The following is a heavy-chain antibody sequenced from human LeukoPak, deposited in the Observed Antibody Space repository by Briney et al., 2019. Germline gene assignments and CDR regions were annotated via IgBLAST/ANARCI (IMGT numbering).Heavy chain of an antibody. CDR3: ARHIVVVPATKIQTKNWFDP. D-gene: IGHD2-2*01. Sequence: SETLSLTCTVSGGSISSSSYYWGWIRQPPGKGLGWIGSIYYSGSAYYDPSLKSRVTISVDTSKNQFSLKLSSVTAADTAVYYCARHIVVVPATKIQTKNWFDPWGQGTLVTVSS. V-gene: IGHV4-39*01. J-gene: IGHJ5*02. CDR2: IYYSGSA. CDR1: GGSISSSSYY.